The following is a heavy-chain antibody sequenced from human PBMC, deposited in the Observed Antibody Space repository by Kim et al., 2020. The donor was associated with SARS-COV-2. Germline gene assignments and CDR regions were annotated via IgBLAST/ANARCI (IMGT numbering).Heavy chain of an antibody. J-gene: IGHJ6*03. CDR1: GGTFSRDA. D-gene: IGHD2-2*01. Sequence: SVKVSCKTSGGTFSRDAISWVRQAPGQGLEWMGGIFPLLGTTNYVQEFEDRVTITADESTTTAYMELGILRSEDTDGSYCATLGPRDQDIVAPPSSMFADSYFACMDVWGKGTTVTVS. CDR3: ATLGPRDQDIVAPPSSMFADSYFACMDV. CDR2: IFPLLGTT. V-gene: IGHV1-69*13.